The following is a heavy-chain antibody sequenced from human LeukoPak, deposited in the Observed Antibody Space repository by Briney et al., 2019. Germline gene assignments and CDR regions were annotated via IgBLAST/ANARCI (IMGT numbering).Heavy chain of an antibody. D-gene: IGHD3-16*02. Sequence: GGSLRLSCAASGFTFNNYALQWVRQAPGKGLEWVAIISYDGSHRHYADSVKGRFTISRDNSKNTLYLQMNSLRTEDTAVYYCAKDLIGKGFDYWGQGTLVTVSS. V-gene: IGHV3-30*04. CDR1: GFTFNNYA. CDR3: AKDLIGKGFDY. J-gene: IGHJ4*02. CDR2: ISYDGSHR.